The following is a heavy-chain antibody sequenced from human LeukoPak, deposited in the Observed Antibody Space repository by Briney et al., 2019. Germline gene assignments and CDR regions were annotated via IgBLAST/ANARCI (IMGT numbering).Heavy chain of an antibody. CDR1: GGSFSGYY. CDR3: ARATYSSSAPGSFYFDY. D-gene: IGHD6-13*01. CDR2: INHSGST. J-gene: IGHJ4*02. Sequence: SETLSLTCAVYGGSFSGYYWSWLRQPPGKGLEWIGEINHSGSTNYNPSLQSRVTISVAKSKNQFPLNLSSVAAADTAVYYCARATYSSSAPGSFYFDYWGQGTLVTVSS. V-gene: IGHV4-34*01.